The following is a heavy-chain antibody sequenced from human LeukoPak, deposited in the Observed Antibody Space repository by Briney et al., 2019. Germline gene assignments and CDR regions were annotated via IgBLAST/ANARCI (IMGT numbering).Heavy chain of an antibody. J-gene: IGHJ4*02. CDR2: ISNIGST. CDR1: GASISSYS. CDR3: VASFDY. V-gene: IGHV4-59*12. Sequence: SETLSLTCTVSGASISSYSWTWIRQSPGKGLEWIGYISNIGSTNYNPSLKSRVTISVDTSKNQFSLKLNSVTAADTAVYYCVASFDYWGQGILVTVSS.